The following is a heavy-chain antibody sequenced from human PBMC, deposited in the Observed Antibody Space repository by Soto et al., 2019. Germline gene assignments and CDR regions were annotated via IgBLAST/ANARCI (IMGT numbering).Heavy chain of an antibody. Sequence: QLQLQESGPGLVKPSETLSLTCTVSGGSISSSSYYWGWIRQPPGKGLEWIGSIYYSGSTYYNPSLKSRVTISVDTSKNQFSLKLSSVTAADTAVYYCASTPDTGSFSAFDIWGQGTMVTVSS. D-gene: IGHD5-18*01. CDR1: GGSISSSSYY. V-gene: IGHV4-39*01. CDR2: IYYSGST. J-gene: IGHJ3*02. CDR3: ASTPDTGSFSAFDI.